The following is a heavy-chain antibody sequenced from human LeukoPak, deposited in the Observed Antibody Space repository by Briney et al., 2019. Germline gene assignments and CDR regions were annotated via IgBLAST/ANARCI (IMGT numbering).Heavy chain of an antibody. V-gene: IGHV1-8*01. Sequence: ASVKVSCKASGYTFTSFDIKSVRQATGQGLEWMGWMNPNSGNTGYAQKFQGRVTMTRNTSISTAYMGLSSLRSEDTAVYYCASGWVVQAVIREGYYDYYMDVWGKGTTVTVSS. D-gene: IGHD2-2*02. CDR3: ASGWVVQAVIREGYYDYYMDV. CDR2: MNPNSGNT. CDR1: GYTFTSFD. J-gene: IGHJ6*03.